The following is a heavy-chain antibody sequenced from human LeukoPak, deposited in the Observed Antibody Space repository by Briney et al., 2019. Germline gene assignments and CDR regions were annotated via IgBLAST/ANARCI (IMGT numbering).Heavy chain of an antibody. V-gene: IGHV4-59*12. D-gene: IGHD4-17*01. CDR2: IYYRGST. CDR1: GGSINNYY. CDR3: ARGGTTGHAY. Sequence: SETLSLTCTVSGGSINNYYWSWIRQPPGKGLEWIGYIYYRGSTNYNPSLKSRVTMSVDTSKNQFSLKLSSVTAADTAVYYCARGGTTGHAYWGQGTLVTVSS. J-gene: IGHJ4*02.